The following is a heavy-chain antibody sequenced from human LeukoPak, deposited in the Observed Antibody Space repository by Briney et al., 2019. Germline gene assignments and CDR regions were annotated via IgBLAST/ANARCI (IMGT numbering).Heavy chain of an antibody. D-gene: IGHD6-13*01. CDR2: IYYSGST. J-gene: IGHJ6*03. V-gene: IGHV4-39*07. CDR3: AIRRPLSSSWYLGLEYYYYYYMDV. Sequence: SETLSLTCTVSGGSISSSSYYWGWIRQPPGKGLEWIGSIYYSGSTYYNPSLKSRVTISVDTSKNQFSLKLSSVTAADTAVYYCAIRRPLSSSWYLGLEYYYYYYMDVWGKGTTVTISS. CDR1: GGSISSSSYY.